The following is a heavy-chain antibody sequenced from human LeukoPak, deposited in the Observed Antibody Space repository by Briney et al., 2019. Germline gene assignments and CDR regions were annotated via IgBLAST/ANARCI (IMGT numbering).Heavy chain of an antibody. CDR3: ATQSIASALY. J-gene: IGHJ4*02. CDR1: GYTFTSYG. D-gene: IGHD6-13*01. Sequence: ASVKVSCKASGYTFTSYGISWARQAPGQGLEWMGWVSGYNGDTSYAQKFQDRVTMTTDTPTSTAYMEVRSLRFDDTAVYYCATQSIASALYWGQGTLVTVSS. V-gene: IGHV1-18*01. CDR2: VSGYNGDT.